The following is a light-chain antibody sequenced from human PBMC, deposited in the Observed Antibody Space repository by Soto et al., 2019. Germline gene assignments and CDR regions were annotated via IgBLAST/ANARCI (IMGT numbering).Light chain of an antibody. CDR3: SSYTSSDTLVV. J-gene: IGLJ1*01. Sequence: QSALTQPASVSGSPGQSITVSCTGTTGDVGGYNYVSWYQQHPGKAPKLIIYEVTNRPSGVDNRFSASKSGNTASLTISGLRADDEADYYCSSYTSSDTLVVFGTGTKLTVL. CDR1: TGDVGGYNY. V-gene: IGLV2-14*01. CDR2: EVT.